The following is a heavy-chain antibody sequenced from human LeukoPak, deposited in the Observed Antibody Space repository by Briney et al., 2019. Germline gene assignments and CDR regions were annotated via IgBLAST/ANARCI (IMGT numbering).Heavy chain of an antibody. CDR2: VYHSGST. Sequence: SETLSLTCTVSGGSISSYYWSWVRQPPGKGLEWIGEVYHSGSTNYNPSLKSRVTISVDKSKNQLSLKLSSVTAADTAVYYCASFRELYAFDIWGQGTMVTVSS. CDR1: GGSISSYY. J-gene: IGHJ3*02. D-gene: IGHD1-26*01. CDR3: ASFRELYAFDI. V-gene: IGHV4-4*02.